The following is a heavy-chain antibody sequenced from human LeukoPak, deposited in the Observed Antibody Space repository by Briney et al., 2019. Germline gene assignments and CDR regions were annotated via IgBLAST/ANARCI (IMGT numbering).Heavy chain of an antibody. J-gene: IGHJ4*02. V-gene: IGHV1-69*13. CDR1: GGTFSSYA. CDR2: ITPIFGTA. D-gene: IGHD1-26*01. CDR3: ARDRDSGSYSFDY. Sequence: GASVKVSCKASGGTFSSYAISWVRQAPGQGLEWMGGITPIFGTANYAQKFQGRVTITADESTSTAYMELSSLRSEDTAVYYCARDRDSGSYSFDYWGQGTLVTVSS.